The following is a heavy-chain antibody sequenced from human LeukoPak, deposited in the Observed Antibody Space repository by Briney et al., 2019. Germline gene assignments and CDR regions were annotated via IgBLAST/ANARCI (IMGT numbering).Heavy chain of an antibody. Sequence: AGGSLRLSCAASGFDFSTYDMNWVRQAPGKGLERVSTSGRGGGTFYAASVKGRFTVSRDKSKNTLYLQMNSLRADDTAVYYCAKTRRLVDAFDIWGQGTMVTVSS. CDR2: SGRGGGT. D-gene: IGHD3-16*01. V-gene: IGHV3-23*01. CDR3: AKTRRLVDAFDI. CDR1: GFDFSTYD. J-gene: IGHJ3*02.